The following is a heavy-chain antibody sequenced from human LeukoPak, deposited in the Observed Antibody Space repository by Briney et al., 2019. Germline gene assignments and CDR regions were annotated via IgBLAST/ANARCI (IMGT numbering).Heavy chain of an antibody. Sequence: PSETLSLTCTVSGFSITSYHWSWIRQPPGKGLEWIGYIYYSGSTNYNPSLKSRVTISVDTSKNQFSLKLSSVTAADTAVYYCARESPLEMAPCGAFDIWGQGTLVTVSS. V-gene: IGHV4-59*01. J-gene: IGHJ3*02. CDR2: IYYSGST. CDR3: ARESPLEMAPCGAFDI. D-gene: IGHD5-24*01. CDR1: GFSITSYH.